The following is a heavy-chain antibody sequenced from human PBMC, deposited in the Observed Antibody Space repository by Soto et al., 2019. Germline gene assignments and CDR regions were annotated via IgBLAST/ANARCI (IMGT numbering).Heavy chain of an antibody. CDR3: ARGLCTITYYYGMDV. Sequence: ASVKVSCKASGYTFTSYAMHWVRQAPGQRLEWMGWINAGNGNTKYSQKFQGRVTITRDTSASTAYMELSSLRSEDTAVYYCARGLCTITYYYGMDVWGQGTTVTVSS. D-gene: IGHD3-3*01. J-gene: IGHJ6*02. CDR2: INAGNGNT. V-gene: IGHV1-3*01. CDR1: GYTFTSYA.